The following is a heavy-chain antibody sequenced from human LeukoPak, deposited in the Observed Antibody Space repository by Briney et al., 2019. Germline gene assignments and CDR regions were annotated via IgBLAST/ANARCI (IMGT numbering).Heavy chain of an antibody. Sequence: GASVKVSCKASGYTFTSYDINWVRQATGQGLEWMGWMNPNSGNTGYAQKFQGRVTMTRNTSISTAYMELSSLRSEDTAGYYCAGSGTAVADYYYYYGMDVWGQGTTVTVSS. CDR1: GYTFTSYD. V-gene: IGHV1-8*01. CDR3: AGSGTAVADYYYYYGMDV. CDR2: MNPNSGNT. J-gene: IGHJ6*02. D-gene: IGHD4-23*01.